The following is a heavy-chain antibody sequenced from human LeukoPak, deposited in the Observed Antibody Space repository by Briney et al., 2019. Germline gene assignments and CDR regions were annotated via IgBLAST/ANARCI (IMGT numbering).Heavy chain of an antibody. J-gene: IGHJ4*02. D-gene: IGHD3-10*01. CDR3: AKADGSYKTLIDY. V-gene: IGHV3-23*01. CDR2: ISGSGSST. CDR1: GFTFSSYA. Sequence: GGSLRLSCAASGFTFSSYAMRWVRQAPGKGLEWVSGISGSGSSTYYANSVKGRFTISRDSSKNTVYLQMNSLRAEDTAIHYCAKADGSYKTLIDYWGQGTLVTVSS.